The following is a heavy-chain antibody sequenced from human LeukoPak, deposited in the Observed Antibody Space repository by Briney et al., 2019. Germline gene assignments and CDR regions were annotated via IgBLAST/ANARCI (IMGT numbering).Heavy chain of an antibody. V-gene: IGHV4-34*01. D-gene: IGHD2-2*01. CDR2: INHSGST. CDR1: GGSFSGYY. Sequence: SETLSLTCAVYGGSFSGYYWSWIRQPPGKGLEWIGEINHSGSTNYNPSLESRVTISVDTSKNQFSLKLSSVTAADTAVYYCARGDIAVVPAAYYYYYYTDVWGKGTTVTVSS. J-gene: IGHJ6*03. CDR3: ARGDIAVVPAAYYYYYYTDV.